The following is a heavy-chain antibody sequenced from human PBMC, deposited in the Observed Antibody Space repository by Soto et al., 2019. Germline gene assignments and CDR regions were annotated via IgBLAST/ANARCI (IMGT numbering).Heavy chain of an antibody. Sequence: QVQLVQSGAEVKKPGASVKASCKASGYTFTGYYMHWVRQAPGQGLEWMGWINPNSGGTNYAQKFQGRVTMTRDTSISTAYMELSRLRSDDTAVYYCARDRGRGSSYGPYGMDVWGQGTTVTVSS. CDR2: INPNSGGT. CDR1: GYTFTGYY. D-gene: IGHD6-6*01. CDR3: ARDRGRGSSYGPYGMDV. J-gene: IGHJ6*02. V-gene: IGHV1-2*02.